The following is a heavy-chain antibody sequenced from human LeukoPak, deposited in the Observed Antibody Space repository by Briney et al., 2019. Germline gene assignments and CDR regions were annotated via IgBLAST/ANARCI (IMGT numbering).Heavy chain of an antibody. CDR3: ARDRHYMDV. Sequence: SETLSLTCTVSGYSISSGYYWGWIRQPPGKGLEWIGSIYHSGSTYYNPSLKSRVTISVDTSKNQFSLKLSSVTAADTAVYYCARDRHYMDVWGKGTTVTISS. CDR1: GYSISSGYY. V-gene: IGHV4-38-2*02. CDR2: IYHSGST. J-gene: IGHJ6*03.